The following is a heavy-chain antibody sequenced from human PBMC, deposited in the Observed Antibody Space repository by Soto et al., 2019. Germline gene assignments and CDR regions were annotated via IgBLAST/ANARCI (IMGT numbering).Heavy chain of an antibody. CDR2: ISYDGSNK. D-gene: IGHD2-2*03. V-gene: IGHV3-30-3*01. Sequence: QVQLVESGGGVVQPGRSLRLSCAASGFTFSSYAMHWVRQAPGKGLEWVAVISYDGSNKYYADSVKGRFTISRDNSKNTRYLQMNSLRAEDTAVYFCARGYCSSISCYLTYFDYWGQGTLVTVSS. CDR3: ARGYCSSISCYLTYFDY. CDR1: GFTFSSYA. J-gene: IGHJ4*02.